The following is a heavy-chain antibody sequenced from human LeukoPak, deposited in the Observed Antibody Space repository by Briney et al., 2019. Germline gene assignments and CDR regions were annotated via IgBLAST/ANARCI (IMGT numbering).Heavy chain of an antibody. CDR2: ISSSSSNI. Sequence: GGSLRLSCAASGFTFSSYSMNWVRQAPGKGLEWVSSISSSSSNIYYADSVKGRFTISRDNAKNSLYLQMNSLRVEDTAVYYCARGVNDYVWGSYRLIPYYFDYWGQGTLVTVSS. CDR1: GFTFSSYS. CDR3: ARGVNDYVWGSYRLIPYYFDY. D-gene: IGHD3-16*02. V-gene: IGHV3-21*01. J-gene: IGHJ4*02.